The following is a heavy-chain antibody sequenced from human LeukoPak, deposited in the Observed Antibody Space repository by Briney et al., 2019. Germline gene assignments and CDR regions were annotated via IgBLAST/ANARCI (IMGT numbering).Heavy chain of an antibody. CDR3: ATLVSTRYYFDY. D-gene: IGHD5/OR15-5a*01. Sequence: SETLSLTCTVSGGSISSSSYYWGWIRQPPGKGLEWIGNIYHSGITYYNHFNSSLKSRVTISIDTSKNQFSLRLTSVTAADTAVYFCATLVSTRYYFDYWGQGTLVTVSS. J-gene: IGHJ4*02. CDR2: IYHSGIT. CDR1: GGSISSSSYY. V-gene: IGHV4-39*01.